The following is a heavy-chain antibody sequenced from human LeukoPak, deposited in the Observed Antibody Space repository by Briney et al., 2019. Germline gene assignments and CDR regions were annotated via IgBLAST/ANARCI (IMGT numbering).Heavy chain of an antibody. D-gene: IGHD3-10*01. J-gene: IGHJ4*02. V-gene: IGHV1-69*04. CDR3: ASDLNDYYGSGSYGY. Sequence: GASVKVSCKASGGTFSSYAISWVRQAPGQGLEWMGRIIPILGIANYAQKFQGRVTITADKSTSTAYMELSSLRSEDTAVYYCASDLNDYYGSGSYGYWGQGTLVTVSS. CDR1: GGTFSSYA. CDR2: IIPILGIA.